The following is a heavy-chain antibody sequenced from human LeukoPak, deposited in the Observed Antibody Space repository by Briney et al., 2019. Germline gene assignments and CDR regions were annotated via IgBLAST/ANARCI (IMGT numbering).Heavy chain of an antibody. J-gene: IGHJ4*02. CDR2: IIPIFGTA. CDR1: GGTFSSYA. CDR3: AGGRYCGGDCYAPPADY. V-gene: IGHV1-69*06. Sequence: GASVKVSCKASGGTFSSYAISWVRQAPGQGLEWMGGIIPIFGTANYAQKFQGRVTITADKSTSTAYMELSSLRSEDTAVYYCAGGRYCGGDCYAPPADYWGQGTLVTVSS. D-gene: IGHD2-21*02.